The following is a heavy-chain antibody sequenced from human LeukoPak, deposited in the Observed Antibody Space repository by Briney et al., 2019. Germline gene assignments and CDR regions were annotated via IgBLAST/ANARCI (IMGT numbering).Heavy chain of an antibody. D-gene: IGHD5-24*01. J-gene: IGHJ6*02. Sequence: PGGSLTLSCAASGFTFSSYAMSWVRQPPGKGLEWVSSISGSGGSTYYADSVKGRFTISRDNSKNTLYLQMNSLRADDTAVYYCAKYRRDGYKRTYYYYGMDGWGQGTTVTVCS. CDR3: AKYRRDGYKRTYYYYGMDG. V-gene: IGHV3-23*01. CDR2: ISGSGGST. CDR1: GFTFSSYA.